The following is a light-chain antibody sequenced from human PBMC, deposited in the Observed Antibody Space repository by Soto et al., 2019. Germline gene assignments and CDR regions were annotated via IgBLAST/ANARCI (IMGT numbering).Light chain of an antibody. CDR2: DNN. V-gene: IGLV1-51*01. CDR1: SSNIGNNY. Sequence: VLTQSPPVSAAPRQKVTISCSGSSSNIGNNYVSWYQQLPGTAPKLLIYDNNKRPSGIPDRFSGSKSGTSATLGITGLQTGDEADYYCGAWDSSLTAYVFGTGTKVTAL. CDR3: GAWDSSLTAYV. J-gene: IGLJ1*01.